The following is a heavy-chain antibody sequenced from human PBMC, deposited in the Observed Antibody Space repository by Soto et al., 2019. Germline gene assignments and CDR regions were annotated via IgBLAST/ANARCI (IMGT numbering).Heavy chain of an antibody. CDR3: ARDDEYSGNGMDV. CDR1: EFTFSNYG. Sequence: QVQLVESGGGVVQPGRSLRLSCAASEFTFSNYGMHWVRQAPGKGLEWVAVILNDGSNRYHADSVKDRFTISRDNSKNWLYLQMNSLRAEDTAVYYCARDDEYSGNGMDVWGQGTTVTVS. D-gene: IGHD3-10*01. V-gene: IGHV3-33*01. CDR2: ILNDGSNR. J-gene: IGHJ6*02.